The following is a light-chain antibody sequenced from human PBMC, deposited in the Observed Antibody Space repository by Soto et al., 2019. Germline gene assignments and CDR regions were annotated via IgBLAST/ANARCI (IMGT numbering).Light chain of an antibody. CDR2: KAS. Sequence: DIQMTQSPSTLSTSVGDRVTITCRASQSISSWLAWYQQKPGKAPKLLIYKASSLESGVPSRFSGSGSGTEFTLTISRLQPDDFANYYCQHYNSYPWTFGQGTKVEIK. J-gene: IGKJ1*01. CDR1: QSISSW. CDR3: QHYNSYPWT. V-gene: IGKV1-5*03.